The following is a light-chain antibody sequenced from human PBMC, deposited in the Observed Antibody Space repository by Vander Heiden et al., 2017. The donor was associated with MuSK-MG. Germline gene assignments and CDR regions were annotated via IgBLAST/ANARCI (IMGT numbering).Light chain of an antibody. V-gene: IGLV3-21*04. CDR1: NIGSKS. CDR2: YDS. CDR3: QVWDSSSDLGV. Sequence: SSVLTPPPSVSVAPGKTARITSGGNNIGSKSVHWYQQKPGQAPVLVIYYDSDRPSGIPERFSGSNSGNTATLTISRVEAGDEADYYCQVWDSSSDLGVFGTGTKVTVL. J-gene: IGLJ1*01.